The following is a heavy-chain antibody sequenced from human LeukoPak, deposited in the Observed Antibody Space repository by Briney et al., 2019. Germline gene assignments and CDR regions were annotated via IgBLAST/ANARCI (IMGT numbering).Heavy chain of an antibody. J-gene: IGHJ5*02. Sequence: ASVKVSCKASGYTFTDYYMHWVRQAPGQGLEWMGRINPNSGGTNYAQKFQGRVTMTRDTSISTAYMELSRLRSDDTAVYYCARGREPRKPFDPWGQGTLVTVSS. CDR1: GYTFTDYY. D-gene: IGHD1-26*01. CDR2: INPNSGGT. V-gene: IGHV1-2*06. CDR3: ARGREPRKPFDP.